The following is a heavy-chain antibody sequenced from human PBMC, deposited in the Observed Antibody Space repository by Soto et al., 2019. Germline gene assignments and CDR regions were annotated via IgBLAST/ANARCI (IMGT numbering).Heavy chain of an antibody. J-gene: IGHJ6*02. CDR3: TAILTSEIDV. D-gene: IGHD3-9*01. V-gene: IGHV5-51*01. CDR2: IFPADSDT. CDR1: QYDFTNYW. Sequence: GESLKISCKGSQYDFTNYWVGWVRQMPGKGLEWMGIIFPADSDTRFSPSFQGRVTMSVDKSTYTAYLRWNSLKASDTEMYYCTAILTSEIDVWGQGTTVTVSS.